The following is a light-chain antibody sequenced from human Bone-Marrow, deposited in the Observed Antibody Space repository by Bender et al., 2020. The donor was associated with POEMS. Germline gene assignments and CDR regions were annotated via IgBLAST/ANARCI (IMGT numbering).Light chain of an antibody. CDR3: QSADSSGFYF. CDR2: RDD. V-gene: IGLV3-25*02. Sequence: SFELTQPPSVSVSPGQTARITCSGDAFPTQFAYWFQQKPRQAPVLVVYRDDKRPSGIPERFSGSRSGTTVTLTISGVQAEDEADYYCQSADSSGFYFFGTGTRVTVL. J-gene: IGLJ1*01. CDR1: AFPTQF.